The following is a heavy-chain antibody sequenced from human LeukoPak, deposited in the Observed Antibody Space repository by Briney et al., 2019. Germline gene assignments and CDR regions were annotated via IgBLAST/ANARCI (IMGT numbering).Heavy chain of an antibody. CDR3: AGGATSYGDAFDI. J-gene: IGHJ3*02. Sequence: GGSLRLSCAASGFTFSSYGMHWVRQAPGKGLEWVAFIRYDGSNKYYADSVKGRFTISRDNSKNTLYLQMNSLRAEDRAVYYCAGGATSYGDAFDIWGQGTMVTVSS. CDR2: IRYDGSNK. D-gene: IGHD1-26*01. V-gene: IGHV3-30*02. CDR1: GFTFSSYG.